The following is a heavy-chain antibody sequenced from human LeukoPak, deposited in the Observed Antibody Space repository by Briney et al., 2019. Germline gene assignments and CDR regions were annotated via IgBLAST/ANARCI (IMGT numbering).Heavy chain of an antibody. D-gene: IGHD1-1*01. J-gene: IGHJ4*02. Sequence: GGSLRLSCSASGFTFSSYALSWVRQAPGRGLEWVSAISGSGGSTYYADSVKGRFTISRDNSKNTLYLQMNSLRAEDTALYYCAKGRYNNDYWGQGTLVTVSS. V-gene: IGHV3-23*01. CDR1: GFTFSSYA. CDR3: AKGRYNNDY. CDR2: ISGSGGST.